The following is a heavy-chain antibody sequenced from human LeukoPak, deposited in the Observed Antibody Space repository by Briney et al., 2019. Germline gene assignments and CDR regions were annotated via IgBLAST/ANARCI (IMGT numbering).Heavy chain of an antibody. CDR2: IYYSGST. J-gene: IGHJ4*02. Sequence: KPSETLSLTCTVSGGSISSYYWSWIRQPPGKGLEWIGYIYYSGSTNYNPSLKSRVTISVDTSKNQFSLKLSSVPAADTAVYYCARYVAAADYYFDYWGQGTLVTVSS. CDR3: ARYVAAADYYFDY. V-gene: IGHV4-59*01. D-gene: IGHD6-13*01. CDR1: GGSISSYY.